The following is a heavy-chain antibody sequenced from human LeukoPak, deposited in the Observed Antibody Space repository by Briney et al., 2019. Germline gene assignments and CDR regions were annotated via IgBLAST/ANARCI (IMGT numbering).Heavy chain of an antibody. V-gene: IGHV1-18*01. CDR3: ARVPLGIAQWLVPDY. J-gene: IGHJ4*02. Sequence: RRASVKVSCKASGYTFTSYGISWVRQAPGQGLEWMGWISAHNGNTNYAQKLQGRVTMTTDTSTSTAYMELRSLRSDDTAVYYCARVPLGIAQWLVPDYWGQGTLVTVSS. CDR2: ISAHNGNT. D-gene: IGHD6-19*01. CDR1: GYTFTSYG.